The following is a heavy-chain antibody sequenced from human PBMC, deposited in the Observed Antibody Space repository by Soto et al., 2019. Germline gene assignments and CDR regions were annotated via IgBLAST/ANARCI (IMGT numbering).Heavy chain of an antibody. D-gene: IGHD6-6*01. Sequence: PGGSVRLSCATSGFTFSSHGMSWVRQAPGKGLDWVSGITGSGRNTYYAGSVKGRFTISRDNSKNTLFLQMNSLRAEDTAVYYCEKNGPSSSRSAIDSWGQGPLVTVSS. CDR3: EKNGPSSSRSAIDS. V-gene: IGHV3-23*01. J-gene: IGHJ4*02. CDR1: GFTFSSHG. CDR2: ITGSGRNT.